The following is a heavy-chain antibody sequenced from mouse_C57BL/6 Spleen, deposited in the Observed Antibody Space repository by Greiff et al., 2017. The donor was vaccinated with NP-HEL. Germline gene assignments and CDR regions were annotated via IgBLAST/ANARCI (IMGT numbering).Heavy chain of an antibody. J-gene: IGHJ2*01. CDR3: ARLETSGLDY. Sequence: QVQLKQPGAELVKPGASVKMSCKASGYTFTSYWITWVKQRPGQGLEWIGDIYPGSGSTNYNEEFKSKATLTVDTSSSTAYRQLSSLTSEDSAFYYCARLETSGLDYWGQGTTLTVSS. CDR2: IYPGSGST. V-gene: IGHV1-55*01. CDR1: GYTFTSYW.